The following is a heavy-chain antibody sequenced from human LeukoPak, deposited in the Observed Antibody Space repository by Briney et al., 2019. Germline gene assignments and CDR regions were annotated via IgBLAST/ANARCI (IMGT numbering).Heavy chain of an antibody. D-gene: IGHD4-17*01. CDR1: DDSISSYY. V-gene: IGHV4-59*08. CDR2: IYYTGST. Sequence: SETLSLTCTVSDDSISSYYWSWIRQPPGKGLEWIGYIYYTGSTNYNPSLKSRVTMSVDTSKNQFSLKLSSVTAADTAVYYCARRYGDHNLYYFNYWGQGTLVTVSS. CDR3: ARRYGDHNLYYFNY. J-gene: IGHJ4*02.